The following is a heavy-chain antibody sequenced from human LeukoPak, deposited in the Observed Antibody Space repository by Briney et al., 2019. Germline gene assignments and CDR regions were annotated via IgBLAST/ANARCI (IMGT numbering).Heavy chain of an antibody. CDR1: GYTFTGYY. D-gene: IGHD3-22*01. J-gene: IGHJ4*02. Sequence: ASVKVSCKASGYTFTGYYMHWVRQAPGQGLEWMGWINPNSGGTNYAQKLQGRVTMTTDTSTSTAYMELRSLRSDDTAVYYCARSLTMIVVVPDYWGQGTLVTVSS. V-gene: IGHV1-2*02. CDR3: ARSLTMIVVVPDY. CDR2: INPNSGGT.